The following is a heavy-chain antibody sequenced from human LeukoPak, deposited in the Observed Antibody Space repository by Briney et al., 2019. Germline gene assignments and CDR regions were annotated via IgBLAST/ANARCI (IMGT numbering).Heavy chain of an antibody. V-gene: IGHV3-30*03. CDR3: ARDVGEGDAFDI. D-gene: IGHD3-16*01. CDR1: GFTFSSYG. Sequence: GGSLRLSCAASGFTFSSYGMHWVRQAPGEGLEWVAVISYDGSNKYYADSVKGRFTISRDNAKNSLYLQMNSLKAEDTAVYYCARDVGEGDAFDIWGQGTMVTVSS. J-gene: IGHJ3*02. CDR2: ISYDGSNK.